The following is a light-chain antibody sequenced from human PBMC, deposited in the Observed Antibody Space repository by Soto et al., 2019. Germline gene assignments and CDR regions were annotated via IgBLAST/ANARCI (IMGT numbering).Light chain of an antibody. CDR3: SSYRSSNTFV. CDR2: EVR. J-gene: IGLJ1*01. Sequence: SALAQPAFVSWSPGQSITISCTGTSSDVGAYNFVSWYQQYPGKAPKVIIFEVRKRPSGVSNRFSGSKSGDTASLTISGLQAEEEADYYCSSYRSSNTFVFGTGTKVTVL. V-gene: IGLV2-14*01. CDR1: SSDVGAYNF.